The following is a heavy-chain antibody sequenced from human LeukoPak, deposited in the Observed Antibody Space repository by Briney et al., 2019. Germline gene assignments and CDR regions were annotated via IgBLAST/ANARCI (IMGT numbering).Heavy chain of an antibody. J-gene: IGHJ3*02. Sequence: GGSLRLSCAGSGFTFSSHWIGWVRQAPGKGLQWVSAISGSGGRTYYADSVKGRFTISRDNSKNTLYLQMNSLRVEDTAVYYCALNGREIPSGAFDIWGQGTVVTVSS. CDR3: ALNGREIPSGAFDI. V-gene: IGHV3-23*01. CDR2: ISGSGGRT. CDR1: GFTFSSHW. D-gene: IGHD3-16*02.